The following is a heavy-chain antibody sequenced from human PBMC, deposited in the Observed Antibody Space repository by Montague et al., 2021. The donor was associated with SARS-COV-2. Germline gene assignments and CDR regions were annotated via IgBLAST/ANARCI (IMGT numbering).Heavy chain of an antibody. CDR1: GGSICSGGYY. CDR3: ARLTAGYCSGGSCYWGTGFDY. V-gene: IGHV4-31*03. CDR2: IYYSGST. J-gene: IGHJ4*02. D-gene: IGHD2-15*01. Sequence: TLSLTCTVSGGSICSGGYYWSWIRQHPGKGLEWIGYIYYSGSTYYNPSLKSRVTISVDTSKNQFSLKLSSVTAADTAVYYCARLTAGYCSGGSCYWGTGFDYWGQGTLVTVSS.